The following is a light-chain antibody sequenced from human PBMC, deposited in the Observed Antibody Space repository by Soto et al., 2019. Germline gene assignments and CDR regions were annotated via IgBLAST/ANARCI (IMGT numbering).Light chain of an antibody. CDR1: QSVSTNS. J-gene: IGKJ4*01. CDR2: GAS. V-gene: IGKV3-20*01. Sequence: EIVLTQSPDTLSLSPGERATLSCSASQSVSTNSLAWYQQRPGQAPRPLIYGASSRATGTPDRFSGSGSGTDFTRIISRLEPEDFAVYYCQQYGSSVLTFGGGTKVEIK. CDR3: QQYGSSVLT.